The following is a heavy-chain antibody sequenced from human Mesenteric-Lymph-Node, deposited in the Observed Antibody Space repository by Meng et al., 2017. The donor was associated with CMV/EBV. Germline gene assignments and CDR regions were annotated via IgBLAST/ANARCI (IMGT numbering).Heavy chain of an antibody. CDR1: GVSVSSGSYY. Sequence: SETLSLTCTVSGVSVSSGSYYWTWIRQPPGKGLEWIGYIYYSGSTNYNPSLKSRVTISVDASKNQFSLKLSSATAADTAFYYCAREGLGRHYYFDLWGRGTLVTVSS. J-gene: IGHJ2*01. CDR2: IYYSGST. CDR3: AREGLGRHYYFDL. D-gene: IGHD3/OR15-3a*01. V-gene: IGHV4-61*01.